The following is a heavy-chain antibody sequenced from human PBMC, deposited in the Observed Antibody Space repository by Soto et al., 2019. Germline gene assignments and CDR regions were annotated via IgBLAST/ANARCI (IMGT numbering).Heavy chain of an antibody. V-gene: IGHV4-39*02. D-gene: IGHD6-25*01. CDR1: GGSISSSSYY. Sequence: SETLSLTCTVSGGSISSSSYYWGWIRQPPGKGLEWIGSIYYSGSTYYNPSLKSRVAISVDTSKNQFSLKLSSATAADTAVYYCAREPRSSGYDAFDIWGQGTMVTVSS. CDR3: AREPRSSGYDAFDI. CDR2: IYYSGST. J-gene: IGHJ3*02.